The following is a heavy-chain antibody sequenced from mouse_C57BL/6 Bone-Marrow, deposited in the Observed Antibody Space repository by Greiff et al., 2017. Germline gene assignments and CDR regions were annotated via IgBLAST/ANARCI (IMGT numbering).Heavy chain of an antibody. CDR3: AGITYFDY. CDR1: GFTFSSYG. V-gene: IGHV5-6*01. CDR2: ISSGGSYT. J-gene: IGHJ2*01. Sequence: EVKVVESGGDLVKPGGSLKLSCAASGFTFSSYGMSWVRQTPDKRLEWVATISSGGSYTYYPDSVKGRFTISRDNAKNTLYRQLSSLKSEDTAMYYCAGITYFDYWGQCTTLTVVS. D-gene: IGHD1-2*01.